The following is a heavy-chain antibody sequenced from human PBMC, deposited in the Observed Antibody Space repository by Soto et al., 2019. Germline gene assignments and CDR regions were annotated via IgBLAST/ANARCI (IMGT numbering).Heavy chain of an antibody. CDR1: GFTFSSYA. Sequence: GGSLRLSCAASGFTFSSYAMSWVRQAPGKGLEWVSAISGSGGSTCYADSVKGRFTISRDNSKNTLYLQMNSLRAEDTAVYYCAKERSDWDDYYYYGMDVWGQGTTVTVSS. CDR2: ISGSGGST. D-gene: IGHD1-1*01. J-gene: IGHJ6*02. CDR3: AKERSDWDDYYYYGMDV. V-gene: IGHV3-23*01.